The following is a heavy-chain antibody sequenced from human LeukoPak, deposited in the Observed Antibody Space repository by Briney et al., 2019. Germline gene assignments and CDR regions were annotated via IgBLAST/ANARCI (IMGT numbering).Heavy chain of an antibody. J-gene: IGHJ6*03. V-gene: IGHV4-34*01. Sequence: KPSETLSLTCAVYGGSFSGYYWSWIRQPPGKGLEWIGEINHSGSTNYNPSLKSRVTISVDTSKNQFSLKLSSVTAADTAVYYCARLWQPYYYYYYMDVWGKGTTVTVSS. CDR1: GGSFSGYY. CDR3: ARLWQPYYYYYYMDV. CDR2: INHSGST. D-gene: IGHD6-13*01.